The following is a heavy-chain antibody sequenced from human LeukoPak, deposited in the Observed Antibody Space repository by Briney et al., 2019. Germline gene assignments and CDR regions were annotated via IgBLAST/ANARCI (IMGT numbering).Heavy chain of an antibody. J-gene: IGHJ4*02. Sequence: SETLSLTCSVSGDSIDSGGYYWSWIRQHPGRGLEWIGHIYYDGRTYQNPSLKSRVIISVDTSKNQFSLNVSSVTAADTALYFCARLNFRGGEALHFDSWGQGTLVTVSS. V-gene: IGHV4-31*03. D-gene: IGHD3-16*01. CDR2: IYYDGRT. CDR3: ARLNFRGGEALHFDS. CDR1: GDSIDSGGYY.